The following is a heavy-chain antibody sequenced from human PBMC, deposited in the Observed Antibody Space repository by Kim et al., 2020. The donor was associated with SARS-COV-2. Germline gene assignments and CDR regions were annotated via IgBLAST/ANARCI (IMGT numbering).Heavy chain of an antibody. CDR1: GGTFSSYA. J-gene: IGHJ6*02. CDR2: IIPILGIA. CDR3: ARGVELAAAVDYYYGMDV. V-gene: IGHV1-69*04. Sequence: SVKVSCKASGGTFSSYAISWVRQAPGQGLEWMGRIIPILGIANYAQKFQGRVTITAYKSTSTAYMELSSLRSEDTAVYYCARGVELAAAVDYYYGMDVWGQGTTVTVSS. D-gene: IGHD6-13*01.